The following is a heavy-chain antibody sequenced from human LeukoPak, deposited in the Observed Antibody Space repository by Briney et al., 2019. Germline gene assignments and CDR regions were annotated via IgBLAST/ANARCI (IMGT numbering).Heavy chain of an antibody. CDR2: MSSDGSNK. D-gene: IGHD2-15*01. J-gene: IGHJ4*02. CDR3: ARYKSGGNFRPMYYFDY. V-gene: IGHV3-30*03. CDR1: GFTFSSYG. Sequence: PGGPLRLSCAASGFTFSSYGMHWVRQAPGKGLEWVAVMSSDGSNKYYADSVKGRFTISRDNAKNSLYLQMNSLRAEDTAVYYCARYKSGGNFRPMYYFDYWGQGTLVTVSS.